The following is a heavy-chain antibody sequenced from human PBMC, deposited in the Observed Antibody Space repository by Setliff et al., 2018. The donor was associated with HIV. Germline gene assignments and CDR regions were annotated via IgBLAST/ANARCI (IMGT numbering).Heavy chain of an antibody. D-gene: IGHD6-19*01. CDR3: GRVPYKSAWFSGGHNPFDV. Sequence: ASVKVSCKASGYSFTTYAISWVRQAPGQGLEWMGWISAYNGKTLYAQKFQGRVTMTTDTSTNTAYMDLRSLTSDDTAVYYCGRVPYKSAWFSGGHNPFDVWGQGTMVTVSS. V-gene: IGHV1-18*01. CDR1: GYSFTTYA. J-gene: IGHJ3*01. CDR2: ISAYNGKT.